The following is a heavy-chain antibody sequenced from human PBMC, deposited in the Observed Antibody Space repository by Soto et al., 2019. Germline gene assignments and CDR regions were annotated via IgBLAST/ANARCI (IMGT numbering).Heavy chain of an antibody. Sequence: ASVKVSCKASGYTFTSYDINWVRQATGQGLEWMGWMNPNSGNTDYAQKFQGRVTMTRSTSISTAYMELSSLRSEDTAVYYCARGLYYDFWSGYLTYYYYGMDVWGQGTKVTVSS. CDR2: MNPNSGNT. CDR3: ARGLYYDFWSGYLTYYYYGMDV. J-gene: IGHJ6*02. V-gene: IGHV1-8*01. CDR1: GYTFTSYD. D-gene: IGHD3-3*01.